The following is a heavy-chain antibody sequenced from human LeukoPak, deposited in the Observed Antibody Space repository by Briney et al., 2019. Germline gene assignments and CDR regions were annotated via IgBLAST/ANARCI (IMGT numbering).Heavy chain of an antibody. Sequence: SGTLSLTCAVYGGSFSGYYWSWIRQPPGKGLEWIGEINHSGSTNYNPSLKSRVTISVDTSKNQFSLKLSSVTAADTAVYYCARGRQRQGSDYWGQGTLVTVSS. J-gene: IGHJ4*02. V-gene: IGHV4-34*01. CDR1: GGSFSGYY. D-gene: IGHD6-25*01. CDR2: INHSGST. CDR3: ARGRQRQGSDY.